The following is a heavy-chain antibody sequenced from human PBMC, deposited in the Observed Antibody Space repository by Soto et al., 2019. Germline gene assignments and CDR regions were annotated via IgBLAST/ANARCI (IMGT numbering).Heavy chain of an antibody. CDR2: IFGSGRTT. J-gene: IGHJ3*01. CDR3: AKSQSGSFFAAFDL. CDR1: GFDFSSDV. D-gene: IGHD1-26*01. Sequence: GGSLRLSCAASGFDFSSDVMNWVRQAPGKGLEWVAPIFGSGRTTYYADSVKGRFNISRDNSKNTLYLQLNSLRVEDTALYYCAKSQSGSFFAAFDLWGQGTMVTVSS. V-gene: IGHV3-23*01.